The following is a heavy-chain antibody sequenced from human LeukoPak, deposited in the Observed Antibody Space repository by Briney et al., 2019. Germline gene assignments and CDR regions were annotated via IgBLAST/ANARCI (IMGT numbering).Heavy chain of an antibody. Sequence: GGSLRLSRAASGFTFSSYEMNWVRQAPGKGLEWVSYISSSGTTIYYADSVKGRFTIPRDNAKNSLYLQMNSLRAEDTAVYYCARVGVVVAATGNLWFDPWGQGTLVTVSS. CDR1: GFTFSSYE. V-gene: IGHV3-48*03. CDR3: ARVGVVVAATGNLWFDP. J-gene: IGHJ5*02. CDR2: ISSSGTTI. D-gene: IGHD2-15*01.